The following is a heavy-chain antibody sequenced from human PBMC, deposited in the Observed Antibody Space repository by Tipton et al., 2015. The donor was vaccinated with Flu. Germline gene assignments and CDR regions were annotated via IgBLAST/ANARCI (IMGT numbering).Heavy chain of an antibody. D-gene: IGHD5-24*01. Sequence: QLVQSGPEVKKPGSSVKVSCKASGGTFSSYTISWVRQAPGQGLEWMGRIIPILGIANYAQKFQGRVTITADKSTSTAYMELSSLRSEDTAVYYCASRDRYNSDAFDIWGQGTMVTVSS. V-gene: IGHV1-69*09. CDR2: IIPILGIA. CDR3: ASRDRYNSDAFDI. CDR1: GGTFSSYT. J-gene: IGHJ3*02.